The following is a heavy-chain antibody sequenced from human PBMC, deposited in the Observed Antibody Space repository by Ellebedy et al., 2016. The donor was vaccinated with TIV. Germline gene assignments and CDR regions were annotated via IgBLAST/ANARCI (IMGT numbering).Heavy chain of an antibody. V-gene: IGHV3-33*01. CDR3: ARDLSPFRSSWYSYFQH. D-gene: IGHD6-13*01. J-gene: IGHJ1*01. Sequence: GESLKISXAASGFTFSSYGMHWVRQAPGKGLEWVAVIWYDGSNKYYADSVKGRFTISRDNSKNTLYLQMNSLRAEDTAVYYCARDLSPFRSSWYSYFQHWGQGTLVTVSS. CDR1: GFTFSSYG. CDR2: IWYDGSNK.